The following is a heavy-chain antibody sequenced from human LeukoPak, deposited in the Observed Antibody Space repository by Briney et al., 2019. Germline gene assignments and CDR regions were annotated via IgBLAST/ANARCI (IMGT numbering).Heavy chain of an antibody. CDR3: TKDIGYFDY. J-gene: IGHJ4*02. CDR2: FKSKTDGGTT. Sequence: ASGFTFSKAWXXXVRQAPGKGXXXVGRFKSKTDGGTTDYAAPVKGRFIVSRDDSKNTLYLQMNSLRTEDTAVYFCTKDIGYFDYWGQGTLVTVSS. CDR1: GFTFSKAW. V-gene: IGHV3-15*01.